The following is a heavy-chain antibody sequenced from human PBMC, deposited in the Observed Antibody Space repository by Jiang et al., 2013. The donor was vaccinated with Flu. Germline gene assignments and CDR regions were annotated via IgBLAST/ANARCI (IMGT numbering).Heavy chain of an antibody. CDR2: INPSGGTT. D-gene: IGHD3-16*01. Sequence: QSGSELKKPGASVKVSCKASGYTFTSHYIHWVRQAPGQGLEWLGIINPSGGTTTYAQTFQDRVTMTRDMSTSTVYMEVTGLRVDDTALYYCARGGGPWHPTAYFYYHTMDVWGQGTTVIVSS. CDR3: ARGGGPWHPTAYFYYHTMDV. CDR1: GYTFTSHY. J-gene: IGHJ6*02. V-gene: IGHV1-46*01.